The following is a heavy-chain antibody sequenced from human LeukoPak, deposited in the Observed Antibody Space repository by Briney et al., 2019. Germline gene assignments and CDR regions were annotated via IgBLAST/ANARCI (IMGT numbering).Heavy chain of an antibody. D-gene: IGHD6-13*01. V-gene: IGHV3-23*01. J-gene: IGHJ4*02. CDR3: AKDAGIALGYYFDY. Sequence: GGSLRLSCAASGFTFSSYAMSWVRQAPGKGLEWVSTLSGSAIRTDYADSVKGRFTISRDNSKNTLYLQMNSLRAEDTAVYYCAKDAGIALGYYFDYWGQGTLVTVSS. CDR2: LSGSAIRT. CDR1: GFTFSSYA.